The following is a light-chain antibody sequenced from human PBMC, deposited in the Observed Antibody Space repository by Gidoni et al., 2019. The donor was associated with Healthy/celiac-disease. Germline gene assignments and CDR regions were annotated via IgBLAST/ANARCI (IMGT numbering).Light chain of an antibody. CDR1: KLGDKY. CDR2: QDS. CDR3: QAWDSSILVV. V-gene: IGLV3-1*01. Sequence: SYELTQPPSVSVSPGQTASINCSGDKLGDKYACWYQQKPGHSPVLVIYQDSKRPSGTPERFSGSNSGNTATLTISGTQAMDEADYYCQAWDSSILVVFGGGTKLTVL. J-gene: IGLJ2*01.